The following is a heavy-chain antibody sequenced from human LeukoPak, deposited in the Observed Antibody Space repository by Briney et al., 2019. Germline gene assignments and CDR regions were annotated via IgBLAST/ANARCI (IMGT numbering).Heavy chain of an antibody. Sequence: ASVKVSCKASGYTFTSYGISWVRLAPGQGLEWMGWISAYNGNTNYAQKLQGRVTMTTDTSTSTAYMELRSLRSDDTAVYYCAASATTFGVVIGLDYWGQGTLVTVSS. J-gene: IGHJ4*02. CDR3: AASATTFGVVIGLDY. CDR1: GYTFTSYG. CDR2: ISAYNGNT. D-gene: IGHD3-3*01. V-gene: IGHV1-18*01.